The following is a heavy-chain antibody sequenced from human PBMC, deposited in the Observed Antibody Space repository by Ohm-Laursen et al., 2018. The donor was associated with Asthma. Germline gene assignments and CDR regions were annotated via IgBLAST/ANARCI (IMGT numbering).Heavy chain of an antibody. Sequence: SLRLSCAASGFTFSSYGMHWVRQAPGKGLEWVAVISYDGSNKYYADSVKGRFTISRDNSKNTLYLQMNSLRAEDTAVYYCAKDQELRGIAADLVDYWGQGTLVTVSS. CDR2: ISYDGSNK. J-gene: IGHJ4*02. D-gene: IGHD6-13*01. V-gene: IGHV3-30*18. CDR3: AKDQELRGIAADLVDY. CDR1: GFTFSSYG.